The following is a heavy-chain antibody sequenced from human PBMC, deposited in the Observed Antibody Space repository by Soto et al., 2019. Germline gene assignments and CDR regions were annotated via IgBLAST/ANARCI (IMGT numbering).Heavy chain of an antibody. Sequence: PXGMLWLTGIVCGGPLSSGSYYWSWIRQPPGKGLEWIGYIYNSGSTNYNPSLKSRVTISVDTSKSHFSLRMSSVTAADTAVYYCARESDSGSYYFDYWGRGTLVTVSS. D-gene: IGHD3-10*01. J-gene: IGHJ4*02. CDR3: ARESDSGSYYFDY. V-gene: IGHV4-61*03. CDR1: GGPLSSGSYY. CDR2: IYNSGST.